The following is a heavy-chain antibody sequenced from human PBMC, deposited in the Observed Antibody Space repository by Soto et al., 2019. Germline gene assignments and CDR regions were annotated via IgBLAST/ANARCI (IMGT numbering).Heavy chain of an antibody. J-gene: IGHJ2*01. CDR3: ARVLNGPASADWYFDL. CDR1: GGSISSYY. CDR2: IYYSGST. D-gene: IGHD2-15*01. Sequence: QVQLQESGPGLVKPSETLSLTCTVSGGSISSYYWSWIRQPPGKGLEWIGYIYYSGSTNYNPSLRSRVTISVDPSKNQFSLKLSSVTAADTAVYYCARVLNGPASADWYFDLWGRGTLVTVSS. V-gene: IGHV4-59*01.